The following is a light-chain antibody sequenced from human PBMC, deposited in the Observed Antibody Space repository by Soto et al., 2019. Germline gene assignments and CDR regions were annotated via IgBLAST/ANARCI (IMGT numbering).Light chain of an antibody. J-gene: IGLJ3*02. CDR3: ETWGSNTHGV. Sequence: QSVLTQSSSASASLGSSVKLTCTLSSGHSSYIIAWHQQQPGKAPRYLMKLEGSGSYNKGSGVPDRFSGSSSGADRYLTISNLQFEDEADYYCETWGSNTHGVFGGGTKLTVL. CDR2: LEGSGSY. V-gene: IGLV4-60*02. CDR1: SGHSSYI.